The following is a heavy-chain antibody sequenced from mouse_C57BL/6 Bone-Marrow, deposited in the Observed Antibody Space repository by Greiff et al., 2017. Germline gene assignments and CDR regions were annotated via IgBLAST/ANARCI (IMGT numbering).Heavy chain of an antibody. CDR2: ILPGSGST. D-gene: IGHD2-2*01. CDR3: AITSHYGYLWYFDV. CDR1: GYTFTGYW. V-gene: IGHV1-9*01. Sequence: VKLLESGAELMKPGASVKLSCKATGYTFTGYWIEWVKQRPGHGLEWIGEILPGSGSTNYTEKFKGTATFTADTSSNTAYMQLSSLTTEDSAIYYCAITSHYGYLWYFDVWGTGTTVTVSS. J-gene: IGHJ1*03.